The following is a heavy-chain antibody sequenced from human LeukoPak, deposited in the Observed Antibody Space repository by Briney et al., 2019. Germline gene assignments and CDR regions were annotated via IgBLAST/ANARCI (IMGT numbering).Heavy chain of an antibody. CDR3: TRSPYYYDSSGYYFDY. V-gene: IGHV3-49*04. D-gene: IGHD3-22*01. J-gene: IGHJ4*02. CDR1: GFTFGDHA. Sequence: GRSLRLSCTASGFTFGDHAMSWVRQAPGKGLEWVGFIRSKAYGGTTEYAASVKGRFTISRDDSKSIAYLQMNSLKTEDTAVYYCTRSPYYYDSSGYYFDYWGQGTLVTVSS. CDR2: IRSKAYGGTT.